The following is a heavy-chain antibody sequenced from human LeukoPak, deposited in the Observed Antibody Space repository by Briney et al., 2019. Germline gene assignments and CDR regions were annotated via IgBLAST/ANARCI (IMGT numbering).Heavy chain of an antibody. V-gene: IGHV3-23*01. CDR3: ARSKNSRMGDYSGMDV. J-gene: IGHJ6*02. D-gene: IGHD3-16*01. Sequence: GGSLRLSCAASGFTFSSYAMSWVRQAPGKGLEWVSAISGSGGSTYYADSVKGRFTISRDNAKNSLFLQMNSLRAEDTAVYHCARSKNSRMGDYSGMDVWGQGTTVIVSS. CDR2: ISGSGGST. CDR1: GFTFSSYA.